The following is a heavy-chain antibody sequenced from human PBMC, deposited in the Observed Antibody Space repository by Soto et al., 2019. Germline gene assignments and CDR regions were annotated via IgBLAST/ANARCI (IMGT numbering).Heavy chain of an antibody. Sequence: QVTLKESGPVLVKPTETLTLTCTVSGFSLSNARMGVSWIRQPPGKALERLAHIFSNDEKSYSTSLKSRLTNSKETSKSLVVITITNMDPVDTATYYCARITYYYDSSGYWQDAFYISGQGTMVTVSS. CDR3: ARITYYYDSSGYWQDAFYI. D-gene: IGHD3-22*01. J-gene: IGHJ3*02. V-gene: IGHV2-26*01. CDR1: GFSLSNARMG. CDR2: IFSNDEK.